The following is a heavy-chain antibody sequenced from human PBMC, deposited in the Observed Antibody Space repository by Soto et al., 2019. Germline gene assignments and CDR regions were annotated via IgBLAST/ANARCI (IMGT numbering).Heavy chain of an antibody. D-gene: IGHD3-10*01. V-gene: IGHV4-31*03. CDR3: SRGILV. CDR1: GGSINSGGYC. CDR2: ISYGGST. Sequence: QVQLQESGPGLVKPSQTLSLTCTVSGGSINSGGYCWSWIRQHPGKGLDWIGCISYGGSTSYNPSLKSRVTISVDPSKIQFSLKLSSVTAADTAVYYCSRGILVWGQGTLITVSS. J-gene: IGHJ4*02.